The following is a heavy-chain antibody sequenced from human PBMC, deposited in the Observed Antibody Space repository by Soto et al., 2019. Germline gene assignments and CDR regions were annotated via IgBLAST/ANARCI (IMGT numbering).Heavy chain of an antibody. CDR2: IDPSDSYT. Sequence: GESLKISCKGSGYSFTSYWISWARQMPGKGLEWMGRIDPSDSYTNYSPSFQGHVTMSADKSINTAYLQWSSLKASDSAMYYCARHKAFYYDSRSGWGQGSLGTVSS. J-gene: IGHJ4*02. D-gene: IGHD3-22*01. V-gene: IGHV5-10-1*01. CDR1: GYSFTSYW. CDR3: ARHKAFYYDSRSG.